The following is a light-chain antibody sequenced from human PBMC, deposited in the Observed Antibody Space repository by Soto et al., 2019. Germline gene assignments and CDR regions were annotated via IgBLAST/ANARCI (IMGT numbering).Light chain of an antibody. J-gene: IGLJ1*01. V-gene: IGLV2-14*01. CDR3: TSYTNTSLLRTV. CDR2: EVT. CDR1: SGDVGGYGY. Sequence: SGDVGGYGYVSWYQQHPGKAPKLIIYEVTKRPSGVSNRFSGSKSGNTASLTISGLQSDDEADYYCTSYTNTSLLRTVFGTGTKVTVL.